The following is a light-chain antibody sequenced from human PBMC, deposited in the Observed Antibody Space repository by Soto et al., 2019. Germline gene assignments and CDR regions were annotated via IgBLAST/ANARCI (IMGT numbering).Light chain of an antibody. CDR1: QSVSSY. CDR2: DTS. CDR3: QHYNNWPMYT. J-gene: IGKJ2*01. Sequence: EIVLTQSPATLSLSPGERATLSCRASQSVSSYLAWYQQRPGQAPRLLIYDTSNRATGIPARFSGSGSGTDFTLTIGSLEPEDFAVYYCQHYNNWPMYTFGQGTKLEIK. V-gene: IGKV3-11*01.